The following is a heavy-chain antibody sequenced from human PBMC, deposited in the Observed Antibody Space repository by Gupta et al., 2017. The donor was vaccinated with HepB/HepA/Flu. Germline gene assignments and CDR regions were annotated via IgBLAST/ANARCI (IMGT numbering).Heavy chain of an antibody. CDR1: GYTFTNYW. D-gene: IGHD3-22*01. Sequence: EVQLVQSGAEVKKPGEFLKISCKGSGYTFTNYWIGWVRQMPGKGLEWMGIIYPSDSDTMYSPSFQGQVTISSDKSISTAYLQWSSLQASDSAMYFCVRHISYFDVSRSGYYFDYWGQGTQVTVSS. CDR3: VRHISYFDVSRSGYYFDY. J-gene: IGHJ4*02. V-gene: IGHV5-51*01. CDR2: IYPSDSDT.